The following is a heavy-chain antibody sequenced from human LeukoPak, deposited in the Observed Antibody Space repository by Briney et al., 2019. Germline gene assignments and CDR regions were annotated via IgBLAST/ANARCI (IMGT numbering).Heavy chain of an antibody. CDR2: IKQDGSEK. Sequence: GGSLRLSCAASGFTFSNYWMSWVRQAPGKGLEWVANIKQDGSEKHYVDSVKGRFTISRDNSKNTLYLQMNSLRAEDTAVYYCAKDDLIAAAAAPGYWGQGTLVTVSS. CDR1: GFTFSNYW. V-gene: IGHV3-7*03. D-gene: IGHD6-13*01. J-gene: IGHJ4*02. CDR3: AKDDLIAAAAAPGY.